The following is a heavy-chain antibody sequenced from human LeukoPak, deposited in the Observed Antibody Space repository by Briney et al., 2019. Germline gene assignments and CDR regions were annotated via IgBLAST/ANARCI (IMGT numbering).Heavy chain of an antibody. CDR3: ARAQRDGYSP. Sequence: SETLSLTCTVYGGSISTYYWSWIRQPPGKGLEWIGYIYHSGSTYYNPSLKSRVTISVDRSKNQFSLKLSSVTAADTAVYYCARAQRDGYSPWGQGTLVTVSS. D-gene: IGHD5-24*01. J-gene: IGHJ5*02. V-gene: IGHV4-59*12. CDR2: IYHSGST. CDR1: GGSISTYY.